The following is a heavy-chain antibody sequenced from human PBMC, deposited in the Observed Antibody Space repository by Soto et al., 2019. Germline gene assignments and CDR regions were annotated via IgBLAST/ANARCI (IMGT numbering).Heavy chain of an antibody. CDR1: GVTFNRYA. CDR2: ISYDGSNK. Sequence: QAQLVESGGGMVQPGRSLRLSCVASGVTFNRYAMHWVRQAPGKGLEWVAVISYDGSNKYYADSVKGRFTISRDNSNNTLDLQMNTLKAEDSAVYYCARHHQYQLPSDVGGQGTTVTFS. CDR3: ARHHQYQLPSDV. J-gene: IGHJ6*02. V-gene: IGHV3-30*04. D-gene: IGHD2-2*01.